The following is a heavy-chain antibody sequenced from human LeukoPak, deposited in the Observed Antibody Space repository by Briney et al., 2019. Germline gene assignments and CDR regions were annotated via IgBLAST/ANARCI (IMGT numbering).Heavy chain of an antibody. Sequence: ESGPTLVNPQQTLTLTCTFSGFSLSTHGMGVGWIRQPPGKALEWLTLLFWDDDKHYSPSLKSRLTITNDTFKNQVVLTMTNMDPVDTATYYCSRRHNLGVPGPGITFDSWGQGALVTVSS. CDR3: SRRHNLGVPGPGITFDS. J-gene: IGHJ5*01. D-gene: IGHD1-14*01. CDR2: LFWDDDK. V-gene: IGHV2-5*02. CDR1: GFSLSTHGMG.